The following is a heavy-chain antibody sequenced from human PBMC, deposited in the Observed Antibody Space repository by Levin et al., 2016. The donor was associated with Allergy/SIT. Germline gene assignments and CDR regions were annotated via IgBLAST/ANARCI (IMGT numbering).Heavy chain of an antibody. CDR3: ARGEGTTVYFDY. Sequence: GGSLRLSCAASGFTFSSYAMHWVRQAPGKGLEWVAVISYDGSNKYYADSVKGRFTISRDNSKNTLYLQMNSLRAEDTAVYYCARGEGTTVYFDYWGQGTLVTVSS. D-gene: IGHD4-17*01. J-gene: IGHJ4*02. V-gene: IGHV3-30*04. CDR2: ISYDGSNK. CDR1: GFTFSSYA.